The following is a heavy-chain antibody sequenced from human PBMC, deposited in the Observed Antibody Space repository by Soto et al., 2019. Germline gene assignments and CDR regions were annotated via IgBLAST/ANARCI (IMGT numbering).Heavy chain of an antibody. CDR2: INPNSGGT. V-gene: IGHV1-2*04. Sequence: GASVKVSCKASGYTFTGYYMHWVRQAPGQGLEWMGWINPNSGGTNYAQKFQGWVTMTRDTSISTAYMELSRLRSDDTAVYYCARVIVVPAAHYGMDVWGQGTTVTLSS. D-gene: IGHD2-2*01. CDR1: GYTFTGYY. J-gene: IGHJ6*02. CDR3: ARVIVVPAAHYGMDV.